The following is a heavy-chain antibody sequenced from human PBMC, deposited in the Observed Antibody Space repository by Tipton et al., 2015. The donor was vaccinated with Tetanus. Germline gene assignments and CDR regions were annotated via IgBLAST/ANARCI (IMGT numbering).Heavy chain of an antibody. CDR2: ISYTGST. V-gene: IGHV4-59*01. D-gene: IGHD4-11*01. J-gene: IGHJ3*02. CDR1: GGSLSTYF. CDR3: ARGATTVTWGHGGGRDGRGDAFDI. Sequence: LSLTCSVSGGSLSTYFWTWIRQPPGKGLEWVGYISYTGSTNYNPSLKSRVTISVDTSKNQFSLKLSSVTAADTAVYYCARGATTVTWGHGGGRDGRGDAFDIWGQGTMVTVSS.